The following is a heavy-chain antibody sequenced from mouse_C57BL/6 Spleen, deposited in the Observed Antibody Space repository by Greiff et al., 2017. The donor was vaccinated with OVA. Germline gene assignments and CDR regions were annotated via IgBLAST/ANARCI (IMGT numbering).Heavy chain of an antibody. Sequence: EVQLQQSGPELVKPGASVKISCKASGYSFTGYYMNWVKQSPEKSLEWIGEINPSTGGTTYNQKFKAKATLTVDKSSSTAYMQLKSLTSEDSAVYYCARSPIYYGYDGFDYWGQGTTLTVSS. D-gene: IGHD2-2*01. CDR3: ARSPIYYGYDGFDY. J-gene: IGHJ2*01. V-gene: IGHV1-42*01. CDR2: INPSTGGT. CDR1: GYSFTGYY.